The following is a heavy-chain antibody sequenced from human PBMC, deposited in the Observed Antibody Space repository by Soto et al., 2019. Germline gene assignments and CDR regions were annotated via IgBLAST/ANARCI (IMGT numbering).Heavy chain of an antibody. Sequence: EVQLVESGGGLVQPGGSLRLSCAASGFSISNFWMNWVRQAPGKGPEWVANIKEDGSEKYYVDSVKGRFTISRDNAKNSLYLQVNSLRAEDTAVYYCVRYHAPGSYQGYWGQGTLVIVSS. V-gene: IGHV3-7*01. D-gene: IGHD3-10*01. J-gene: IGHJ4*02. CDR1: GFSISNFW. CDR2: IKEDGSEK. CDR3: VRYHAPGSYQGY.